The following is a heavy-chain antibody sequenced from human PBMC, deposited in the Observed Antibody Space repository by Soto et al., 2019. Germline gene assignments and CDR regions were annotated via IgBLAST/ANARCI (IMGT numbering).Heavy chain of an antibody. CDR1: GGSFSGYY. Sequence: SETLSLTCAVCGGSFSGYYWSWVRQPPGKGLEWIGKINHSGSINYNPSLKSRVTISIDTSQNQFSLKLRSVTAADTAVYYCARDGVEDVWGQGTTVTVSS. J-gene: IGHJ6*02. V-gene: IGHV4-34*01. CDR3: ARDGVEDV. D-gene: IGHD5-12*01. CDR2: INHSGSI.